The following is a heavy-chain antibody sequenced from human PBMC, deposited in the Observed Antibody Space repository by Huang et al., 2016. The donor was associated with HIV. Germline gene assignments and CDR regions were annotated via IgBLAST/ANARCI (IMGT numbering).Heavy chain of an antibody. CDR1: GGSINTGRYY. V-gene: IGHV4-39*01. J-gene: IGHJ2*01. D-gene: IGHD3-3*01. Sequence: QIRFQDSGPGLVKPSGTLSLTCNVSGGSINTGRYYWGWIGHPPGKGLEWVGSLYYTGKMQYDPSLKERITMSAETSKNKFSLNLSSVTAADTAIYYCARNHDFWRGRMFAISYFDVWGRGTLVTVAS. CDR3: ARNHDFWRGRMFAISYFDV. CDR2: LYYTGKM.